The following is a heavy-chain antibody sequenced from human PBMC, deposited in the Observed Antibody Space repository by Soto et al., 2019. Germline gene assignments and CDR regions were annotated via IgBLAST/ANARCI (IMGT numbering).Heavy chain of an antibody. Sequence: PGGSLRLSCAASGFSFEDYAMHWVRQAPGKGLEWVSGITWNSGNTGYGDSVKGRFTISRDNAKNSLYLQMNSLRPEDTAFYFCAKDSAYDILTGYAFDIWGQGTMVTVSS. V-gene: IGHV3-9*01. CDR2: ITWNSGNT. J-gene: IGHJ3*02. CDR3: AKDSAYDILTGYAFDI. CDR1: GFSFEDYA. D-gene: IGHD3-9*01.